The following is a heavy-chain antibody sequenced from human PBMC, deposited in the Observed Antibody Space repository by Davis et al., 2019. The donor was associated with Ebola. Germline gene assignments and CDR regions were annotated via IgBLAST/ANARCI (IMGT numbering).Heavy chain of an antibody. CDR1: GYTFTGYY. D-gene: IGHD2-15*01. Sequence: ASVKVSCKTSGYTFTGYYMHWVRQAPGQGLEWMGWINPNSGGTNYAQKFQGWVTMTRDTSISTAYMELSRLRSDDTAVYYCARDGYCSGGSCYFLDYWGQGTLVTVSS. J-gene: IGHJ4*02. V-gene: IGHV1-2*04. CDR3: ARDGYCSGGSCYFLDY. CDR2: INPNSGGT.